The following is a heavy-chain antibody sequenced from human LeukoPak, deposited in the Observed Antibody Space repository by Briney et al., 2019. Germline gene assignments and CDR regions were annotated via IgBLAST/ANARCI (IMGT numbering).Heavy chain of an antibody. CDR2: ISGSGGST. Sequence: QSGGSLRLSCAASGFTFSCYAMSWVRQAPGKGVEWVSAISGSGGSTYYADSVKGRFTISRDNSKNTLYLQMNSLRAEDTAVYYCVKDDGWVQYANWGQGTLVTVSS. J-gene: IGHJ4*02. CDR3: VKDDGWVQYAN. V-gene: IGHV3-23*01. CDR1: GFTFSCYA. D-gene: IGHD5-24*01.